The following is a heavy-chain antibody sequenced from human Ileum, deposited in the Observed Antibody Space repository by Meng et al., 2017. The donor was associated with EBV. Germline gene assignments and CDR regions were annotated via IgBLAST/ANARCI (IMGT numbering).Heavy chain of an antibody. D-gene: IGHD1-26*01. J-gene: IGHJ4*02. CDR1: GYSNSTTNW. Sequence: QVCRQESGPGLVKPSDTLSLSCAVSGYSNSTTNWWGWIRQPPGKGLEWIGHIYYSGTTYNNPSLKSRVTMSIDPSKNQFSLKLSSVTAVDTAVYYCARNSESGSYIDYWGLGTLVTVSS. CDR2: IYYSGTT. V-gene: IGHV4-28*01. CDR3: ARNSESGSYIDY.